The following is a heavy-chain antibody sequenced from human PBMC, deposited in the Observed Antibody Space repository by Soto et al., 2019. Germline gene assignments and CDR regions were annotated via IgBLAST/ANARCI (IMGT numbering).Heavy chain of an antibody. Sequence: ASVKVSCKASGYTFTSYEINWVRQATGQGPEWMGWMNLNSGKTGYAQKFQGRVTMTRNTSISTAYMELSSLRSEDTAVYYCARGANYYFYYMDVWGKGTTVTVSS. CDR1: GYTFTSYE. CDR3: ARGANYYFYYMDV. CDR2: MNLNSGKT. V-gene: IGHV1-8*01. J-gene: IGHJ6*03.